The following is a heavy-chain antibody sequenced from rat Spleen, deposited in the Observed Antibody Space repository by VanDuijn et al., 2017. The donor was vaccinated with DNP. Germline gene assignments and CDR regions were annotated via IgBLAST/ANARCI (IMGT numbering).Heavy chain of an antibody. CDR1: GFTFSDYA. J-gene: IGHJ2*01. Sequence: EVQLVESGGGLVQPGRSLKLSCAASGFTFSDYAMAWVRQAPKKSLEWVATINYDGGNTYYRDSVKGRFAISRDNAKSTLYLQMNSLRSEDMATYYCATSYYYSSYIWDYWGQGVMVTVSS. V-gene: IGHV5-17*01. D-gene: IGHD1-2*01. CDR2: INYDGGNT. CDR3: ATSYYYSSYIWDY.